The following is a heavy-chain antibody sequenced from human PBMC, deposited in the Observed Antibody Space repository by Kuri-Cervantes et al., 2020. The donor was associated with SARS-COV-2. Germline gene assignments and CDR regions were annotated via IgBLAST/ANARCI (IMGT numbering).Heavy chain of an antibody. CDR1: GFTLSSYA. CDR3: ARDYTPYYDFWSGYFYYYGMDV. CDR2: ISYDGSNK. D-gene: IGHD3-3*01. V-gene: IGHV3-30-3*01. Sequence: GESLKISCAASGFTLSSYAMHWVRQAPGKGLEWVAVISYDGSNKYYADSVKGRFTISRDNSKNTLYLQMNSLRAEDTAVYYCARDYTPYYDFWSGYFYYYGMDVWGQGTTVTVSS. J-gene: IGHJ6*02.